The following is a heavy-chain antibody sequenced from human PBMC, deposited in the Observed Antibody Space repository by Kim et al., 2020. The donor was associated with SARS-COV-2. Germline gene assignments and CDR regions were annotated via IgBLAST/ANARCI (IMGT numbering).Heavy chain of an antibody. J-gene: IGHJ4*02. CDR3: ARGPLYYDILTGYSQSPYYFDY. Sequence: ASVKVSCKASGYTFTSYGISWVRQAPGQGLEWMGWISAYNGNTNYAQKLQGRVTMTTDTSTSTAYMELRSLRSDDTAVYYCARGPLYYDILTGYSQSPYYFDYWGQGTLVTVSS. CDR1: GYTFTSYG. D-gene: IGHD3-9*01. CDR2: ISAYNGNT. V-gene: IGHV1-18*01.